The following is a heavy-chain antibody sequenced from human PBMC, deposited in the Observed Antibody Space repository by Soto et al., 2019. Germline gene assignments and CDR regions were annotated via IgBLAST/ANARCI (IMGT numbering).Heavy chain of an antibody. V-gene: IGHV3-72*01. J-gene: IGHJ5*02. Sequence: LRLSCAAFGFTFSDYYMDWVRQAPGKGLEWVGRIRNKANSYSTEYAASVKGRFTISRDDSKNSLYLQMNSLKNEDTAVYYCARIDIVEKFDPWGQGTLVTVSS. CDR2: IRNKANSYST. D-gene: IGHD2-15*01. CDR3: ARIDIVEKFDP. CDR1: GFTFSDYY.